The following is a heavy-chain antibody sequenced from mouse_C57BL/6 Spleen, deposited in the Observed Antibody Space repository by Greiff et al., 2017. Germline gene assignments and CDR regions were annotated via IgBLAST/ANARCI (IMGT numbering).Heavy chain of an antibody. V-gene: IGHV1-26*01. CDR2: INPNNGGT. Sequence: EVQLQQSGPELVKPGASVKISCKASGYTFTDYYMNWVKQSHGKSLEWIGDINPNNGGTSYNQKVKGKATLTVDKSSSTAYMELRSLTSEDSAVYYCARSLRLYGYAMDYWGQGTSVTVSS. CDR1: GYTFTDYY. D-gene: IGHD1-1*01. CDR3: ARSLRLYGYAMDY. J-gene: IGHJ4*01.